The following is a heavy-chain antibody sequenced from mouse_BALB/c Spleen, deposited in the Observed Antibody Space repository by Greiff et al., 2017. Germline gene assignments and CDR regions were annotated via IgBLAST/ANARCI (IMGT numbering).Heavy chain of an antibody. CDR3: ARGSSARATGGGYYYAMDY. D-gene: IGHD3-1*01. J-gene: IGHJ4*01. CDR1: GFNIKDYY. Sequence: EVQLQQSGAELVRPGALVKLSCKASGFNIKDYYMHWVKQRPEQGLEWIGWIDHENGNTIYDPKFQGKASITADTSSNTAYLQLSSLTSEDTAVYYCARGSSARATGGGYYYAMDYWGQGTSVTVSS. V-gene: IGHV14-1*02. CDR2: IDHENGNT.